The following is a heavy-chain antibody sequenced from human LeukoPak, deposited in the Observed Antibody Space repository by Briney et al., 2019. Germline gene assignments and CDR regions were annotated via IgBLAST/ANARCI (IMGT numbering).Heavy chain of an antibody. CDR2: IYSGGST. J-gene: IGHJ3*02. Sequence: QPGVSVRLFCAACGFTDSSNYMRWVRQARGKGREWVSIIYSGGSTYYADSVKGLFTFSRDNTKNTLYLQMNSLRAEDTAMYYGARVRYIYGYASDIWGQGTMVTVSS. CDR3: ARVRYIYGYASDI. CDR1: GFTDSSNY. V-gene: IGHV3-53*01. D-gene: IGHD5-18*01.